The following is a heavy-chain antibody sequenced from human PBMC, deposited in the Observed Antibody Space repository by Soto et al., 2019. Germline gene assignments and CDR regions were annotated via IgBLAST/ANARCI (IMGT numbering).Heavy chain of an antibody. J-gene: IGHJ5*02. Sequence: GASVKVSCKASAYTFTSYGISWVRQAPGQGLEWMGWISAYNGNTNYAQKLQGRVTMTTDTSTSTAYMELRSLRSDDTAVYYCARGWVAAAGTYNWFDPWGQGTLVTVSS. CDR2: ISAYNGNT. CDR3: ARGWVAAAGTYNWFDP. CDR1: AYTFTSYG. V-gene: IGHV1-18*01. D-gene: IGHD6-13*01.